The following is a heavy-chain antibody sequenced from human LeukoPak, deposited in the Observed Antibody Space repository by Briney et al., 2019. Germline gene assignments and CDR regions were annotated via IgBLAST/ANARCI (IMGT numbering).Heavy chain of an antibody. Sequence: GGSLRLSCAASGFTFSSHSMNWVRQAPGKGLEWVSYISSSSSTIYYADSVKGRFTISRDNAKNSLYLQMNSLRAEDTAAYYCARGAYYYEDWGQGTLVTVSS. D-gene: IGHD3-16*01. J-gene: IGHJ4*02. CDR2: ISSSSSTI. V-gene: IGHV3-48*01. CDR3: ARGAYYYED. CDR1: GFTFSSHS.